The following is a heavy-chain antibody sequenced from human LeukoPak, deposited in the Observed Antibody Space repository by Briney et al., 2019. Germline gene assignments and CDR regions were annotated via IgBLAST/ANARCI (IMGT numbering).Heavy chain of an antibody. CDR1: GYTFTGYY. J-gene: IGHJ4*02. V-gene: IGHV1-2*02. CDR2: INPNSGGT. Sequence: ASVKVSCKASGYTFTGYYMHWVRQAPGQGLEWMGWINPNSGGTNYARKFQGRVTMTRDTSISTAYMELSRLRSDDTAVYYCARDPGGYYADYWGQGTLVTVSS. D-gene: IGHD3-22*01. CDR3: ARDPGGYYADY.